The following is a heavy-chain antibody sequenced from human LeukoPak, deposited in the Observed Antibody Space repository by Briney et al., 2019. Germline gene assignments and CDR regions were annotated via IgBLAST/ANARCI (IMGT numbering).Heavy chain of an antibody. CDR3: AKDAAGPEY. CDR2: ISAGGGST. Sequence: GGSLRLSCAVSGLTFSDYSIALGRQAPGKGLFWVSGISAGGGSTYYADSVKGRFTISRDNSRNTLYLQMNSLSAEDTAVYYCAKDAAGPEYWGQGTLVTVSS. CDR1: GLTFSDYS. V-gene: IGHV3-23*01. J-gene: IGHJ4*02. D-gene: IGHD6-13*01.